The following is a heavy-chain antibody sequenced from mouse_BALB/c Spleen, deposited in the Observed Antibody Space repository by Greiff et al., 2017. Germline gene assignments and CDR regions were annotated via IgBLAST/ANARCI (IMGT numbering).Heavy chain of an antibody. CDR3: ARGGDDYDWFAY. CDR2: ISSGGST. J-gene: IGHJ3*01. V-gene: IGHV5-6-5*01. Sequence: VESGGGLVKPGGSLKLSCAASGFTFSSYAMSWVRQTPEKRLEWVASISSGGSTYYPDSVKGRFTISRDNARNILYLQMSSLRSEDTAMYYCARGGDDYDWFAYWGQGTLVTVSA. CDR1: GFTFSSYA. D-gene: IGHD2-4*01.